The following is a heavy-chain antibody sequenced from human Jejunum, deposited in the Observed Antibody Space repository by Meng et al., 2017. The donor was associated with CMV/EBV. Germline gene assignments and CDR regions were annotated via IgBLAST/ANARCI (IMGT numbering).Heavy chain of an antibody. CDR1: GFTFINYY. J-gene: IGHJ4*02. V-gene: IGHV3-11*01. Sequence: SGFTFINYYMSCIRQAPGKGLEWVSYISSSGSTISYADSVKGRFTISRDNAKNSLYLQMNSLRAEDTAVYYCARVTELWLHYFDYWGQGTLVTVSS. D-gene: IGHD5-18*01. CDR2: ISSSGSTI. CDR3: ARVTELWLHYFDY.